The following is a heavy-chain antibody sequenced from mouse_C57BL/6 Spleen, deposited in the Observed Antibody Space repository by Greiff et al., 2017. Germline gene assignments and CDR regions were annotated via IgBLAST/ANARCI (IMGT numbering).Heavy chain of an antibody. J-gene: IGHJ3*01. CDR2: ISYDGSN. D-gene: IGHD1-1*01. Sequence: EVKLMESGPGLVKPSQSLSLTCSVTGYSITSGYYWNWIRQFPGNKLEWMGYISYDGSNNYNPSLKNRISITRDTSKNQFFLKLNSVTTEDTATYYCARDYRGSSHSFAYWGQGTLVTVSA. CDR1: GYSITSGYY. CDR3: ARDYRGSSHSFAY. V-gene: IGHV3-6*01.